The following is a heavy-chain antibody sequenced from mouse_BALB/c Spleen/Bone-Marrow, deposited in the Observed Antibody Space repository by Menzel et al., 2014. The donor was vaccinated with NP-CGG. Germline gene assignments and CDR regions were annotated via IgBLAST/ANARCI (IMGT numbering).Heavy chain of an antibody. D-gene: IGHD2-14*01. Sequence: EVQLQQPGAELVKPGASVKLSCTASGFNIKDTYMHWVKQRPEQGLERIGRIDPANGNTKYDPKFLGTATITADTSSNTAYLQLSSLTSEDTAVYYCATYYRYDRRFAYWGQGTLVTVSA. CDR2: IDPANGNT. CDR3: ATYYRYDRRFAY. CDR1: GFNIKDTY. J-gene: IGHJ3*01. V-gene: IGHV14-3*02.